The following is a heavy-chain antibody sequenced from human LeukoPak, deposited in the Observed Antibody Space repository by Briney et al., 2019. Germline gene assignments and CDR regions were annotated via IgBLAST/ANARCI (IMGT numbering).Heavy chain of an antibody. D-gene: IGHD4-23*01. Sequence: GGSLRLSCAASGFTVSSNYMSWVRQAPGKGLEWVSVIYSGGGAYYADPVKGRFTISRDNSKNTLYLHMSSLRAEDTAVYYCARGDYGANFPFDYWGQGTLVTVSS. CDR3: ARGDYGANFPFDY. CDR2: IYSGGGA. V-gene: IGHV3-66*01. J-gene: IGHJ4*02. CDR1: GFTVSSNY.